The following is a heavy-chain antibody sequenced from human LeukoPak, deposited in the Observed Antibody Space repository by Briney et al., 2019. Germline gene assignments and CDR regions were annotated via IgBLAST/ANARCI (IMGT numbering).Heavy chain of an antibody. J-gene: IGHJ6*02. CDR2: TRNKANSYTT. V-gene: IGHV3-72*01. Sequence: GGSLRLSCAASGFTFSDHYMDWVRQAPGKGLEWVGRTRNKANSYTTEYAASVKGRFTISRDDSKNSLYLQMNSLKTEDTAVYYCARVGYSGEDVWGQGTTVTVSS. CDR3: ARVGYSGEDV. CDR1: GFTFSDHY. D-gene: IGHD3-22*01.